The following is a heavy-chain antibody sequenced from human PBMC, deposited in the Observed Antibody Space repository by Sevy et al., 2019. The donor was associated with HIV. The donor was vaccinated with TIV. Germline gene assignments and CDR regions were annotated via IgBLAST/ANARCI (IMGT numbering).Heavy chain of an antibody. CDR3: ARGGYYYDNAAYYAFDS. CDR2: IWSDGAYQ. Sequence: GGSLRLSCTTSGFTFSAYAMHWVRQAPGKGLEWVAIIWSDGAYQYHGDSVKGRFTISRDNSKNTLYLQMNSLRVEDTAVHYCARGGYYYDNAAYYAFDSWGQGTLVTVSS. V-gene: IGHV3-33*01. J-gene: IGHJ4*02. CDR1: GFTFSAYA. D-gene: IGHD3-22*01.